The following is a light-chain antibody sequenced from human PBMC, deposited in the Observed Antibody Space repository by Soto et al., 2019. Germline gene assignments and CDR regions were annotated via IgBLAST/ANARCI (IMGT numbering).Light chain of an antibody. J-gene: IGKJ2*01. CDR3: HQYGTLYT. CDR2: GAS. V-gene: IGKV3-20*01. CDR1: QSVSSSY. Sequence: EIVLTQSPGTLSLSPGERATLSCRASQSVSSSYFAWYQQKPGQAPSLLIYGASSRATGIPDRFGGSGAGKDFSLTISRLEPEVFAVYYCHQYGTLYTFGHGTKLEIK.